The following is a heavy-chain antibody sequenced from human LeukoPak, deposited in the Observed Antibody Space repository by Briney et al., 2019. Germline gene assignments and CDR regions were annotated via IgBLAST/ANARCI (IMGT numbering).Heavy chain of an antibody. CDR1: GFTFSSYE. D-gene: IGHD1-26*01. CDR2: ISSSGSTI. J-gene: IGHJ5*02. CDR3: ARAGSGRSPDWFDP. Sequence: GGSLRLSCPASGFTFSSYEMNWVRQAPGKGLEWVSYISSSGSTIYYADSVKGRFTISRDNAKNSLYLQMNSLRAEDTAVYYCARAGSGRSPDWFDPWGQGTLVTVSS. V-gene: IGHV3-48*03.